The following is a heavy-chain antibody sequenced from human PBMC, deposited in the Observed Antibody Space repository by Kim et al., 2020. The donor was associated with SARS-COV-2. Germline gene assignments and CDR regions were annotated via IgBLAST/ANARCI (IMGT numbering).Heavy chain of an antibody. CDR1: GFTFDDYA. J-gene: IGHJ4*02. D-gene: IGHD4-17*01. V-gene: IGHV3-9*01. CDR2: ISWNSGSI. CDR3: AKDIDYGDSYYFDY. Sequence: GGSLRLSCAASGFTFDDYAMHWVRQAPGKGLEWVSGISWNSGSIGYADSVKGRFTISRDNAKNSLYLQMNSLRAEDTALYYCAKDIDYGDSYYFDYWGQGTLVTVSS.